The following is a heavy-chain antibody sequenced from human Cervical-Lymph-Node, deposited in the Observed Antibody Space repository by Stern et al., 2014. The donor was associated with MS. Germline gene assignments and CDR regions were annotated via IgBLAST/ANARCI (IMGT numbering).Heavy chain of an antibody. CDR1: GFSLSTYGMR. D-gene: IGHD3-22*01. J-gene: IGHJ4*02. V-gene: IGHV2-70*04. Sequence: QITLKESGPALVKPTQTLTLTCTFSGFSLSTYGMRVNWIRQPPGKALEWLARIDWDDEKFYSTSLKTRLTISKDTSKNQVVLTMTNMDPVDTATYYCARMLEDSSGLFEYWGQGTLVTVSS. CDR2: IDWDDEK. CDR3: ARMLEDSSGLFEY.